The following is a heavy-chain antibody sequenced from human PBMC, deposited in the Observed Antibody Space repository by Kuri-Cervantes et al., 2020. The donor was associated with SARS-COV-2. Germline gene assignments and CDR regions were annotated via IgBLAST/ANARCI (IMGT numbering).Heavy chain of an antibody. CDR1: GFIFSSYA. D-gene: IGHD3-22*01. CDR2: IRGSGGSI. CDR3: AKLDPYYDSRND. J-gene: IGHJ4*02. Sequence: GGSLRLSCAASGFIFSSYAMSWVRQAPGKGLEWVSAIRGSGGSIYYADSVKGRFTISRDKYKKMPYLQINSLSAEDTAVYYCAKLDPYYDSRNDWGQGTLVTVSS. V-gene: IGHV3-23*01.